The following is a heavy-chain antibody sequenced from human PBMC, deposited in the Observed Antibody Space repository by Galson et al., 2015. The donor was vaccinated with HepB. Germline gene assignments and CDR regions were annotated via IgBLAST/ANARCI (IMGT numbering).Heavy chain of an antibody. Sequence: SVKVSCKASGFTFSNSAVQWVRQARGQGLEWIGWMVVGGGNTNYAQHFQGRVTITRGMSTSTAYMEVTSLRSEDTAVYYCAAESYSSGCCKYDYWGQGTLVTVSS. CDR3: AAESYSSGCCKYDY. CDR1: GFTFSNSA. V-gene: IGHV1-58*01. D-gene: IGHD6-25*01. J-gene: IGHJ4*02. CDR2: MVVGGGNT.